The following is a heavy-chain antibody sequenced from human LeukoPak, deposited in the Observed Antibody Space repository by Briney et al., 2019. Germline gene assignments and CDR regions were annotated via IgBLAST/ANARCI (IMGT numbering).Heavy chain of an antibody. CDR1: GGSISSGDYY. CDR3: ARIIVVVPAAPYYFDY. V-gene: IGHV4-30-4*01. CDR2: IYYSGST. Sequence: PSQTLSLTCTVSGGSISSGDYYWSWIRQPPGKGLEWIGYIYYSGSTYYNPSLKSRVTISVATSKKQFSLKLSSVTAADTAVYYCARIIVVVPAAPYYFDYWGQGTLVTVSS. D-gene: IGHD2-2*01. J-gene: IGHJ4*02.